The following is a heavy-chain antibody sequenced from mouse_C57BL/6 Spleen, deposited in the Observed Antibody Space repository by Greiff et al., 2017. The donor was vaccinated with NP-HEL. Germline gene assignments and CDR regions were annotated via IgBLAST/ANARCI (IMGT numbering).Heavy chain of an antibody. CDR1: GYTFTSYG. J-gene: IGHJ2*01. Sequence: QVQLKQSGAELARPGASVKLSCKASGYTFTSYGISWVKQRTGQGLEWIGEIDPRSGNTYYNEKFKGKATLTADKSSSPAYMEIRSLTSADSAVYVCARRGYYGNYEYFDIWGQGTTLTVSS. D-gene: IGHD2-1*01. V-gene: IGHV1-81*01. CDR3: ARRGYYGNYEYFDI. CDR2: IDPRSGNT.